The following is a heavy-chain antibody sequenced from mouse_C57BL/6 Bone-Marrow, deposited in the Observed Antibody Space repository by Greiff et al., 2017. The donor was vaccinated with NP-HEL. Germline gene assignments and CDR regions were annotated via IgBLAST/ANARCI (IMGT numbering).Heavy chain of an antibody. CDR3: ARTITTVVDYYAMDY. J-gene: IGHJ4*01. V-gene: IGHV14-3*01. D-gene: IGHD1-1*01. Sequence: VHVKQSVAELVRPGASVKLSCTASGFNIKNTYMHWVKQRPEQGLEWIGRIDPANGNTKYAPKFQGKATITADTSSNTAYLQLSSLTSEDTAIYYCARTITTVVDYYAMDYWGQGTSVTVSS. CDR2: IDPANGNT. CDR1: GFNIKNTY.